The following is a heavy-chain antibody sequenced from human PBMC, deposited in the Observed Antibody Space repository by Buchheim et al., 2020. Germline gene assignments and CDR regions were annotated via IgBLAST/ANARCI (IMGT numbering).Heavy chain of an antibody. CDR2: IWYDGSNK. V-gene: IGHV3-33*01. Sequence: QVQLVESGGGVVQPGRSLRLSCAASGFTFSSYGMHWVRQAPGKGLEWVAVIWYDGSNKYYADSVKGRFTISRDNSKNTLYLQMNSLRAEDTAVYYCATELGYCSSTSCYPGYSSSWYYYYGMDVWGQGTT. CDR1: GFTFSSYG. CDR3: ATELGYCSSTSCYPGYSSSWYYYYGMDV. D-gene: IGHD2-2*01. J-gene: IGHJ6*02.